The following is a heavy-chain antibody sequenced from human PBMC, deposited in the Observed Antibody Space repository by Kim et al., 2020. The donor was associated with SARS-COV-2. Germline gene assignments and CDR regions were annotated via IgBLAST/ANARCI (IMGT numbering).Heavy chain of an antibody. CDR3: TTVGLVTGRRSDHYYYGMDV. Sequence: GGSLRLSCSASGFTFSTTWMSWVRQAPGKGLEWVGRIKSKTDAETTDYAAPVKGRFTISRDDSKDTLYLQMNSLKTEDTAVYYCTTVGLVTGRRSDHYYYGMDVWGQGTTVTVSS. CDR1: GFTFSTTW. J-gene: IGHJ6*02. D-gene: IGHD2-21*02. CDR2: IKSKTDAETT. V-gene: IGHV3-15*01.